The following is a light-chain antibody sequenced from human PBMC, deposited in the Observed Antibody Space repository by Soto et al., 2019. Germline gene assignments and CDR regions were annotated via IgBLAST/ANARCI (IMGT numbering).Light chain of an antibody. CDR2: AAS. J-gene: IGKJ4*01. Sequence: AIQVTQSPSSLSASVGDRVTITCRASQGIRNELSWYQQKPGKAPKFLIFAASNLQSGVPSRFSGSGSGTDFTLTISSLQPEDFATYFCLQDVDYPFTFGGGTKVEIK. CDR1: QGIRNE. CDR3: LQDVDYPFT. V-gene: IGKV1-6*01.